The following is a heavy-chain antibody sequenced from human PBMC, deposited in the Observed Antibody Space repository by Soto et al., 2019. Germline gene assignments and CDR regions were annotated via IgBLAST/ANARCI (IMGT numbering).Heavy chain of an antibody. J-gene: IGHJ4*02. CDR2: INPYNGNT. Sequence: QVQLVQSGAEVKKPGASVKVSCKASGYTFTNYGISWVRQAPGQGLEWMGWINPYNGNTNYAQKLQGRVTMTIDTSTSIAYMELRSLRSDDTAVYYCASRLAAAELVWGQGTLVTVSS. CDR3: ASRLAAAELV. D-gene: IGHD6-13*01. CDR1: GYTFTNYG. V-gene: IGHV1-18*01.